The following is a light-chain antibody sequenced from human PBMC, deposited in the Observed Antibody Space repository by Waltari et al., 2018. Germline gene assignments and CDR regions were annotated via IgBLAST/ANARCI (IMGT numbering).Light chain of an antibody. Sequence: AIQLTQSPSSLSASVGDRVTITCRASQGITTTLAWYQQKAGKPPKLLIYDASTVESGVPSRFSGSGSGTDFTLTINSLQPEDVATYYCQQFNGYPVTLGQGTKIQIK. CDR3: QQFNGYPVT. CDR2: DAS. V-gene: IGKV1-13*02. J-gene: IGKJ2*01. CDR1: QGITTT.